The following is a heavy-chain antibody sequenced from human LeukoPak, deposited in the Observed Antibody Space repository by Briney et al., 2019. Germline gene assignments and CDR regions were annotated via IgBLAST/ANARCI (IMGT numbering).Heavy chain of an antibody. CDR1: GFTFTIFG. CDR2: IDARSGIT. D-gene: IGHD3-3*01. J-gene: IGHJ3*02. Sequence: GRSLRPSCAASGFTFTIFGLNWVRQAPGKVPEWVSYIDARSGITYYADSVQGRFTISRDNAQESVFLQMNSLRADDTAVYYCARTYDFGRGPPGDAFDNWGPGTLVTVSS. CDR3: ARTYDFGRGPPGDAFDN. V-gene: IGHV3-48*01.